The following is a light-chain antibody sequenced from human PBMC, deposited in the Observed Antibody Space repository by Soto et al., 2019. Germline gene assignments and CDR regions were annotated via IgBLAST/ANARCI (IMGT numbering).Light chain of an antibody. CDR1: QSVSSSY. J-gene: IGKJ1*01. CDR3: QQYNNWPWT. CDR2: SAS. V-gene: IGKV3-15*01. Sequence: VLTQSPVTMSLSTGRRATLSCRASQSVSSSYLAWYQQKPGQAPRLLIYSASRRATGFPGRFSGSGSGTDFTLTISSLQSEDLAVYYCQQYNNWPWTCGQGTKGDIK.